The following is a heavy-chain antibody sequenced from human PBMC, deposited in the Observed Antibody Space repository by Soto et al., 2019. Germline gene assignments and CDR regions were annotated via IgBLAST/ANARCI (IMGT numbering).Heavy chain of an antibody. V-gene: IGHV1-69*02. Sequence: QVQLVQSGTEVKKPGSSVKVSCKASGGTFRNYPINWVRQAPGQGLEWMGSIFPLTDIPDYAQNFQARLTXSXDQXTSTAYMELCSLTSDDTAMYFCARGPLVVLNYFESWGQGTLVTVSS. CDR3: ARGPLVVLNYFES. CDR2: IFPLTDIP. CDR1: GGTFRNYP. J-gene: IGHJ4*02.